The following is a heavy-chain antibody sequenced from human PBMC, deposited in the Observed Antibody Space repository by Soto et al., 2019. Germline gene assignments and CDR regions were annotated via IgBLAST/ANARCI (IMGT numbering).Heavy chain of an antibody. CDR3: AKAGGIAVPGSHLDY. D-gene: IGHD6-19*01. CDR1: GFTFSSYA. V-gene: IGHV3-23*01. J-gene: IGHJ4*02. CDR2: ISGSGGST. Sequence: EVQLLESGGGSVQPGGSLRLSCATSGFTFSSYAWSWVPQAPGKGLEWVSAISGSGGSTNYADSAEGRFTISRDNSKNTLYLQMSSLRAEDTAVYYCAKAGGIAVPGSHLDYWGQGTLVTVSS.